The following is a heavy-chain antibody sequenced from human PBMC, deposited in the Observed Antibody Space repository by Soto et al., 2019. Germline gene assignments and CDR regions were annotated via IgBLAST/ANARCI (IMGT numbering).Heavy chain of an antibody. CDR3: ARDWYFDL. CDR1: AFTFSSYG. V-gene: IGHV3-33*01. Sequence: QVQLVESGGGVVQPGRSLRLSCAASAFTFSSYGMHWVRQAPGKGLEWVALIWYDASNKYYADSVKGRFTISRDNSKNPLYLEMNSLRAEDTAVYYCARDWYFDLWCRGTLVTVSS. J-gene: IGHJ2*01. CDR2: IWYDASNK.